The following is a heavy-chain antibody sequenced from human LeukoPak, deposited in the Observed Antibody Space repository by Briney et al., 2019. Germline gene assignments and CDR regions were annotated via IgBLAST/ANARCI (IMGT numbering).Heavy chain of an antibody. CDR1: GFTFTTYG. V-gene: IGHV3-23*01. Sequence: GGTLRLSCSASGFTFTTYGMSWVRQAPGKGLEWVSAISGSGGSTYYADSAKGRFTISRDNSKNTLYLQMNSLRAEDTAVYYCAKGTTRSYWGQGTLVTVSS. D-gene: IGHD1-1*01. CDR3: AKGTTRSY. J-gene: IGHJ4*02. CDR2: ISGSGGST.